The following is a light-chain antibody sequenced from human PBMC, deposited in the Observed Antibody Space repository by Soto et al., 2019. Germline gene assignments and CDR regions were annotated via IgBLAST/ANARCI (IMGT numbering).Light chain of an antibody. V-gene: IGKV1-5*01. Sequence: NKMTQSPSALSASKGDRVIIACCASQYISNWVAWYQQKPGKAPKLLIFDASSLESGTPSRFSGRRSGTQFTLTIHGLQPDDFATYYCQQYDNYKPLTFGGGTKVDIK. CDR3: QQYDNYKPLT. J-gene: IGKJ4*01. CDR1: QYISNW. CDR2: DAS.